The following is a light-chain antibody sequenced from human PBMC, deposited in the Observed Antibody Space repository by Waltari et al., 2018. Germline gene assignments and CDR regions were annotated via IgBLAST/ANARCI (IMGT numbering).Light chain of an antibody. V-gene: IGLV2-23*02. CDR3: SSYACSSKGV. Sequence: QSALTQPASVSGSPGQSITISCTGTSSDVGNYKRVSWYQQHPGTAPKLMIYAVSKRPSGVAHRVSGSKSCDMASLTIACLQPEDGAEYFCSSYACSSKGVFGGGTKVTVL. CDR1: SSDVGNYKR. CDR2: AVS. J-gene: IGLJ2*01.